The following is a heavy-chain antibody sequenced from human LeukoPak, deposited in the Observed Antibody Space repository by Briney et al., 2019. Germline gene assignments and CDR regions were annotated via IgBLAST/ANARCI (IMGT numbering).Heavy chain of an antibody. D-gene: IGHD6-13*01. J-gene: IGHJ4*02. CDR1: GGSISSYY. CDR2: IYYSGTT. Sequence: PSETLSLTCTVSGGSISSYYWSWIRQPPGKGLEWIGYIYYSGTTNYNPSLKSRVTISVDTSKNQFSLKLSSVTAADTAVYYYARGVYIAAAQYAYWGQGTLVTVSS. CDR3: ARGVYIAAAQYAY. V-gene: IGHV4-59*01.